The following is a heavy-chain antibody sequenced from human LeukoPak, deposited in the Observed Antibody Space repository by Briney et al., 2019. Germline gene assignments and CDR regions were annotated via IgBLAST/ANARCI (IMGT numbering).Heavy chain of an antibody. D-gene: IGHD5-12*01. J-gene: IGHJ4*02. V-gene: IGHV3-21*01. CDR1: GFTFSSYS. Sequence: GGSLRLSCAASGFTFSSYSMNWVRQAQGKGLEWVSSITSSSTYIYYAESVKGRFTISRDNAKNSLYLQMNSLRAEDTAVYYCARVHSGLFDYWGQGTLVTVSS. CDR3: ARVHSGLFDY. CDR2: ITSSSTYI.